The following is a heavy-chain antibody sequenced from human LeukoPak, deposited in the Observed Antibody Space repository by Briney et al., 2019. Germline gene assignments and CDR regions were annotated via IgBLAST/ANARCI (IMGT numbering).Heavy chain of an antibody. D-gene: IGHD3-22*01. CDR2: IDGTTGIS. Sequence: GGSLRLSCAASGFTFSTYSMSWVRQAPGKGLEWVSTIDGTTGISYYAHSVKGRFTISRDNFQNTLFLRLNNRGVDDTAVYCCAKVNYYHPYFWGQGTLVTVSS. J-gene: IGHJ4*02. CDR3: AKVNYYHPYF. V-gene: IGHV3-23*01. CDR1: GFTFSTYS.